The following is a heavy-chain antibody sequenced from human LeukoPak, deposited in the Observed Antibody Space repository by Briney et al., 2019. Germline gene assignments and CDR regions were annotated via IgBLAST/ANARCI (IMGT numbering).Heavy chain of an antibody. J-gene: IGHJ6*02. D-gene: IGHD3-3*01. CDR1: GFTFSSYW. CDR3: ARDGLYYDFWSGPYYYYGMDV. CDR2: IKQDGSEK. V-gene: IGHV3-7*03. Sequence: GGSLRLSCAASGFTFSSYWMSWVRQAPGKGLEWVANIKQDGSEKHYVDSVKGRFTISRDNAKNSLYLQMNSLRAEDTAVYYCARDGLYYDFWSGPYYYYGMDVWGQGTTVTVSS.